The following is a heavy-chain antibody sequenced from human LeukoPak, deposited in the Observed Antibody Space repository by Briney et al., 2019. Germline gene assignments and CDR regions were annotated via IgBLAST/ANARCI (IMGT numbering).Heavy chain of an antibody. V-gene: IGHV3-23*01. J-gene: IGHJ2*01. CDR1: GFTFSSSA. D-gene: IGHD6-19*01. Sequence: GGSLRLSCAASGFTFSSSAMSWVRQAPGKGLEWVSAISNNGGYTYYADSVQGRFTISRDNSKSTLCLQMNSLRAEDTAVYYCAKDQRQWLVGWYFDLWGRGTLVTVSS. CDR2: ISNNGGYT. CDR3: AKDQRQWLVGWYFDL.